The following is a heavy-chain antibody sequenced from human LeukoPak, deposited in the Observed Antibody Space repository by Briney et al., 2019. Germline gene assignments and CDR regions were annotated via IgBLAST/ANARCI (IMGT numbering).Heavy chain of an antibody. V-gene: IGHV3-23*01. D-gene: IGHD3-22*01. J-gene: IGHJ4*02. CDR2: ISGSGDST. CDR3: AKSRPHYSQSGVYYSLFDY. Sequence: GGSLRLSCAASGFTFSSYWMHWVRQAPGKGLEWVSAISGSGDSTFYADSVRGRFTISRDYSKNTLYLQMNSLRAEDTAIYYCAKSRPHYSQSGVYYSLFDYWGQGTLVTVSS. CDR1: GFTFSSYW.